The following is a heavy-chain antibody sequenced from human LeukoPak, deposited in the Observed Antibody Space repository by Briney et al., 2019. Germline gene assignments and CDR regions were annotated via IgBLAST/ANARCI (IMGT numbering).Heavy chain of an antibody. CDR3: ARDRQCYYGSGSAYGMDV. D-gene: IGHD3-10*01. CDR2: ISSSGSTI. CDR1: GFTFSSYE. J-gene: IGHJ6*04. Sequence: GGSLRLSCAASGFTFSSYEMNWDRQAPGKGLEWVSYISSSGSTIYYADSVKGRFTISRDNAKNSLYLQMNSLRAEDTAVYYCARDRQCYYGSGSAYGMDVWGKGTTVTVSS. V-gene: IGHV3-48*03.